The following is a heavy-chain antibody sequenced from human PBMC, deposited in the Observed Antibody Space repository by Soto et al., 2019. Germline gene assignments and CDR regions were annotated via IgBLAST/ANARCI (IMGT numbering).Heavy chain of an antibody. D-gene: IGHD1-1*01. J-gene: IGHJ4*02. V-gene: IGHV1-3*01. CDR2: INAGNDNT. CDR3: AKDLEMAHNWSY. Sequence: GASVKVSCKASGYTFTGYAMHWVRQAPGQRLEWMGWINAGNDNTKYSQKFKGRVTITRDTSASTAYMELSSLRSEDTAVYYCAKDLEMAHNWSYWGQGTLVTVSS. CDR1: GYTFTGYA.